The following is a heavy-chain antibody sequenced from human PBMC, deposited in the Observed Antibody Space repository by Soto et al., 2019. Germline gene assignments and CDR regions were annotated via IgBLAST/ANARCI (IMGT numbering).Heavy chain of an antibody. Sequence: SETLSLTCAAYGGSFSGYYWSWIRQPPGKGLEWIGEINHSGSTNYNPSLKSRVTISVDTSKNQFSLKLSSVTAADTAVYYCARVYSSSGYYYGMDVWGQGTTVTVSS. CDR2: INHSGST. D-gene: IGHD6-6*01. J-gene: IGHJ6*02. CDR3: ARVYSSSGYYYGMDV. CDR1: GGSFSGYY. V-gene: IGHV4-34*01.